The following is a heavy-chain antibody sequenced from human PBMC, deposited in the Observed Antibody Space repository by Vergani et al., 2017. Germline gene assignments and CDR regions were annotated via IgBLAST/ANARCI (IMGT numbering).Heavy chain of an antibody. CDR1: GGSFSGYY. V-gene: IGHV4-34*01. CDR2: INHSGST. J-gene: IGHJ4*02. D-gene: IGHD3-22*01. CDR3: AREGGYDSSGYYYGGADY. Sequence: QVQLQQWGAGLLKPSETLSLTCAVYGGSFSGYYWSWIRQPPGKGLEWIGEINHSGSTYYNPSLKSRVTISVDTSKNQFSLKLSSVTAADTAVYYCAREGGYDSSGYYYGGADYWGQGTLVTVSS.